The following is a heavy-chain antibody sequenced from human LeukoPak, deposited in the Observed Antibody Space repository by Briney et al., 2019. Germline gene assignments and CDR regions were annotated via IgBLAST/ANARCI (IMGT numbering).Heavy chain of an antibody. V-gene: IGHV3-72*01. CDR2: TRDKAHSYTT. CDR3: ASWTSGY. Sequence: GGSLRLSCAASGFSLSDHYMDWFRQAPGKGLEWVGRTRDKAHSYTTEYAASVKGRFTISRDDSKNSLYLQMNSLRTEDTAVYYCASWTSGYWGQGTLVTVPS. CDR1: GFSLSDHY. J-gene: IGHJ4*02. D-gene: IGHD3/OR15-3a*01.